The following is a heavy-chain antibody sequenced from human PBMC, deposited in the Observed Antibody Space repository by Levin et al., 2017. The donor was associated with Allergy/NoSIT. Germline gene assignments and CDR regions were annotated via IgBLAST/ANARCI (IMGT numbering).Heavy chain of an antibody. D-gene: IGHD3-10*01. J-gene: IGHJ3*01. CDR3: ASYLSGHAF. Sequence: GGSLRLSCATSGFIFSDHYMDWVRQAPGKGLEWVGRTKNRASSYTTEYATSVKGRFTISRDDSKNSLYMQMSSLKTEDTAVYYCASYLSGHAFWGQGTLVTVSS. V-gene: IGHV3-72*01. CDR1: GFIFSDHY. CDR2: TKNRASSYTT.